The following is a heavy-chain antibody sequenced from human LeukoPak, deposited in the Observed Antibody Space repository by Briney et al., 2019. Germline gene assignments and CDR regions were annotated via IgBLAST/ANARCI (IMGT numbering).Heavy chain of an antibody. CDR2: IRYDGSNK. V-gene: IGHV3-30*02. CDR1: GFTFSSYG. J-gene: IGHJ4*02. Sequence: GGSLRLSCAASGFTFSSYGMHWVRQAPGKGLEWVAFIRYDGSNKYYADSVKGRFTISRDNSKNTLYLQMNSLRGEDTAVYYCARAYPPPAAGFDYWGQGTLVTVSS. D-gene: IGHD6-13*01. CDR3: ARAYPPPAAGFDY.